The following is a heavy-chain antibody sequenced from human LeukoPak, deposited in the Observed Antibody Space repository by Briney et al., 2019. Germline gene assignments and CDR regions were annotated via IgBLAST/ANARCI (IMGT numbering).Heavy chain of an antibody. V-gene: IGHV4-59*01. D-gene: IGHD5-24*01. CDR2: IYYSGST. CDR3: ARDRGDGSHYYGMDV. CDR1: GGSISSYY. Sequence: XETLSLTCTVSGGSISSYYWSWIRQPPGKGLEWIGYIYYSGSTNYNPSLKSRVTISVDTSKNQFSLKLSSVTAADTAVYYCARDRGDGSHYYGMDVWGQGTTVTVSS. J-gene: IGHJ6*02.